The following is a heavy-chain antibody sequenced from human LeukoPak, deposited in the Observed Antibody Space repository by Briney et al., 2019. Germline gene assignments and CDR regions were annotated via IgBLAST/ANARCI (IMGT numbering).Heavy chain of an antibody. CDR2: IWYDGSNK. Sequence: PGGSLRLSCAASGFTFGSYVMHWVRQAPGKGLEWVAVIWYDGSNKYYADSVKGRFTISRDNSKNTLYLQMNSLRAEDTAVYYCARESYCSGGSCSAFDYWGQGTLVTVSS. CDR3: ARESYCSGGSCSAFDY. V-gene: IGHV3-33*01. D-gene: IGHD2-15*01. CDR1: GFTFGSYV. J-gene: IGHJ4*02.